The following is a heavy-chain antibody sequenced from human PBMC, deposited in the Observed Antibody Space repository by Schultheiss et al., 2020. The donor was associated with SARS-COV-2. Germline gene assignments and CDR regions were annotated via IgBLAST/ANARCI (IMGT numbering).Heavy chain of an antibody. CDR3: ARGATIFGVVTIFDL. Sequence: SETLSLTCAVSGYSISSGYYWGWIRQPPGKGLEWIGSIYHSGSTYYNPSLKSRVTISVDTSKNQFSLKLSSVTAADTAVYYCARGATIFGVVTIFDLWGRGTLVTVSS. J-gene: IGHJ2*01. CDR1: GYSISSGYY. CDR2: IYHSGST. V-gene: IGHV4-38-2*01. D-gene: IGHD3-3*01.